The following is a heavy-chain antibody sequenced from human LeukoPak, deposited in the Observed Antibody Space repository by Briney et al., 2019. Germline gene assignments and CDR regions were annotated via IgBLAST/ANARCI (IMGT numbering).Heavy chain of an antibody. D-gene: IGHD2-2*01. J-gene: IGHJ4*02. Sequence: GGSLRLSCAAPGFTFSRHWMHWVRQAPGKGLVWISRINSDASDTNYADFVKGRFTISRDNAKNTVYLQINSLRDEDTAVYYCARICSSTDCLIPDWGQGTLVTVSS. CDR3: ARICSSTDCLIPD. V-gene: IGHV3-74*01. CDR1: GFTFSRHW. CDR2: INSDASDT.